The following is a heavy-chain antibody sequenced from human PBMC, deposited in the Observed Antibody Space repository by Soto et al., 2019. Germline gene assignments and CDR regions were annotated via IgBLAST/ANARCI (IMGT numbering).Heavy chain of an antibody. Sequence: QVQLVQSGAEVKKPGASVKVSCKASGYTFTSYGISWVRQAPGQGLEWMGWISAYNGNTKYAQKPQXXVTMTTDTSTSTAYMELRSLRSDATAVYSCARDQAMAQFDYWGQGTLVTVSS. CDR2: ISAYNGNT. V-gene: IGHV1-18*01. J-gene: IGHJ4*02. CDR3: ARDQAMAQFDY. D-gene: IGHD5-18*01. CDR1: GYTFTSYG.